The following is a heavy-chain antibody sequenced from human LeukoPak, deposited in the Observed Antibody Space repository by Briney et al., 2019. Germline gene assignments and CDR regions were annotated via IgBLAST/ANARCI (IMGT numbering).Heavy chain of an antibody. CDR2: IYHSGST. Sequence: SETLSLTCAVSGGSISSGGYSWSWIRQPPGKGLEWIGYIYHSGSTYYNPSLKSRVTISVDTSKNQFSLKLSSVTAADTAVYYCARGGYSSSWYGPGYYYYGMDVWGQGTTVTVSS. V-gene: IGHV4-30-2*01. J-gene: IGHJ6*02. D-gene: IGHD6-13*01. CDR1: GGSISSGGYS. CDR3: ARGGYSSSWYGPGYYYYGMDV.